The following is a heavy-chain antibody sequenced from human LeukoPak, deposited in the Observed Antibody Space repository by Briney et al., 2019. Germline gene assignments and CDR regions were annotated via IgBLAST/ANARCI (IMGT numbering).Heavy chain of an antibody. CDR1: GGSISSSSYY. V-gene: IGHV4-39*07. Sequence: SETLSLTCTVSGGSISSSSYYWGWIRQPPGKGLEWIGSIYYSGSTNYNPSLKSRVTISVDTSKNQFSLRLSSVTAGDTAVYYCARVGGGNYYYYGMDVWGQGTTVTVS. CDR3: ARVGGGNYYYYGMDV. CDR2: IYYSGST. J-gene: IGHJ6*02. D-gene: IGHD2-15*01.